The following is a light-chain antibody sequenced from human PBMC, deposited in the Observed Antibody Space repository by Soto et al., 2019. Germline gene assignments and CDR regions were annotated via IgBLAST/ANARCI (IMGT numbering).Light chain of an antibody. Sequence: EIVLTQSPATLSLSPGDRATLSCRAGQSVTTSLAWYQHQPGQAPRLLIYDASKRATSVPARFSGSGSGTHFTLTISSLEPGDFAVYYCQHRSNWPSVTFGGGTKLEIK. CDR1: QSVTTS. CDR2: DAS. V-gene: IGKV3-11*01. J-gene: IGKJ4*01. CDR3: QHRSNWPSVT.